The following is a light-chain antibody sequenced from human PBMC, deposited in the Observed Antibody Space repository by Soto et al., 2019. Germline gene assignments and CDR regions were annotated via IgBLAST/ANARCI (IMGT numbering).Light chain of an antibody. Sequence: EIVMTQSPATLSVSPGERATLSCRASQSVSSNLAWYQQKPGQAPTLLIYGASARASGIPARFRGSGSGTEFTLTISSLQSEAFAVYYCQHYNFWPFTFGQGTKLEVK. V-gene: IGKV3-15*01. CDR3: QHYNFWPFT. CDR2: GAS. CDR1: QSVSSN. J-gene: IGKJ2*01.